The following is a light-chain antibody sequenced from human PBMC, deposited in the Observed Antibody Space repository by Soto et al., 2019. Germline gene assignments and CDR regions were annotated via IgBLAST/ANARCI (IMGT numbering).Light chain of an antibody. CDR2: GAS. V-gene: IGKV3-15*01. J-gene: IGKJ1*01. CDR3: QQYYNWWT. CDR1: QSVSTN. Sequence: ETEMTQSPATLSVSPGERATLSCRASQSVSTNLAWYQHKPGQAPRLLIYGASTRVTGIPGRFSGSGSGTEFTLTISSLQSEDFAIYYCQQYYNWWTFGQGTKV.